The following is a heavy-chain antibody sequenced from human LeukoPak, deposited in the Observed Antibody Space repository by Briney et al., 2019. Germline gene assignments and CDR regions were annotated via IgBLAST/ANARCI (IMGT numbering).Heavy chain of an antibody. CDR1: GGSISSSSYY. CDR2: IYYSGST. CDR3: ARVTVGATTSMVWFDP. V-gene: IGHV4-39*07. J-gene: IGHJ5*02. D-gene: IGHD1-26*01. Sequence: SETLSHTCTVSGGSISSSSYYWGWIRQPPGKRLEWVGGIYYSGSTYYNPSLKSRVTISVDTSKNQFSLKLSSVTAADTAVYYCARVTVGATTSMVWFDPWGQGTVVTVSS.